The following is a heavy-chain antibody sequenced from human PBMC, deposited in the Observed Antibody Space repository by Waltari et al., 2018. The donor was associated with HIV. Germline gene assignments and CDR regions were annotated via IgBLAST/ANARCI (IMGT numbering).Heavy chain of an antibody. CDR1: GYSITSHA. CDR3: ARTLVSSGLVRFDP. D-gene: IGHD6-6*01. Sequence: QVQLVQSGSELKKPGASVRVSCKASGYSITSHAINWVRQAPGQGHEWMGWINTDTGNTTYARGLTGRFNFSVDSTVRTANLQISSLMVDDTAVYYCARTLVSSGLVRFDPWGQGTLVTVSS. V-gene: IGHV7-4-1*02. J-gene: IGHJ5*02. CDR2: INTDTGNT.